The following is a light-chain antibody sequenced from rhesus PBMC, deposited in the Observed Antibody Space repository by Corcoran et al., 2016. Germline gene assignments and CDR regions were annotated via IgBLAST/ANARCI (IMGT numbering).Light chain of an antibody. CDR1: QSVGST. CDR2: YAS. V-gene: IGKV3-24*04. CDR3: RKYNDWPYS. J-gene: IGKJ2*01. Sequence: ETVMMQSPATLSLSPGERATLSCRASQSVGSTLAWYQQKPGQAPRLLIYYASGRATGIPDRFSGSGSGTEFTLTISSLEPEDVGIYYCRKYNDWPYSFGQGTKVEMK.